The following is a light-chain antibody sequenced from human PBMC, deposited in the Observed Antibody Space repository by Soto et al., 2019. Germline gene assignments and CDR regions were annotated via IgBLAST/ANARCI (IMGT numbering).Light chain of an antibody. CDR2: DNK. CDR1: SGSITSNF. CDR3: QSYDNANWV. V-gene: IGLV6-57*04. Sequence: NFMLTQPHSVSESPGKTVTISCTRSSGSITSNFVQWYQQRPGSAPTTVIYDNKQRPSGVPDRFSGSIDSSSNSASLTISGLQTEDEADYCCQSYDNANWVFGGGTQLTVL. J-gene: IGLJ3*02.